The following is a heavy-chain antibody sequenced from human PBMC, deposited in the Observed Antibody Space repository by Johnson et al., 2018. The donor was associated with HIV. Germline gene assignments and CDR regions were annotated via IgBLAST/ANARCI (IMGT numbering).Heavy chain of an antibody. D-gene: IGHD1-26*01. J-gene: IGHJ3*02. CDR2: ISWNSGSI. V-gene: IGHV3-9*01. CDR3: ARASGFDM. Sequence: VQLVESGGGLVQPGRSLRLSCAASGFTFDDYAMHWVRQAPGKGLEWVSGISWNSGSIGYADSVKGRFTISRDNAKNSLYLQMNRLRVDDTAVYYCARASGFDMWGQGTMVTVSS. CDR1: GFTFDDYA.